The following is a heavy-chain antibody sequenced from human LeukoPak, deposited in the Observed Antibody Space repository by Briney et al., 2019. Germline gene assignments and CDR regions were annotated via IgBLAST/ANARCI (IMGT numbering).Heavy chain of an antibody. D-gene: IGHD3-10*01. J-gene: IGHJ4*02. Sequence: SETLSLTCTVSGYSITNGYYWGWIRQPPGKGLEWVGSIYHSGSTFYNSSLKSRVTLSADTSKNQFSLKLNSVTAADTAVYYCARVLDYYGSGSYGGDYWGQGTLVTVSS. CDR1: GYSITNGYY. CDR2: IYHSGST. V-gene: IGHV4-38-2*02. CDR3: ARVLDYYGSGSYGGDY.